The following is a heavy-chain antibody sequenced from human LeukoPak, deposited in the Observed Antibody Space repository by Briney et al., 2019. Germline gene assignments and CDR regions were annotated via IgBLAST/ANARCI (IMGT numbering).Heavy chain of an antibody. D-gene: IGHD1-26*01. CDR3: ARGLLFEWEPRYWYFDL. Sequence: SETLSLTCTVSGGSISNYFWNWIRQPPGKGLEWIGYIYYSGSTNYNPSLKSRVAMSVDTSKNHFSLRLSSVTAADTAVYYCARGLLFEWEPRYWYFDLWGRGTLVTVSS. CDR2: IYYSGST. CDR1: GGSISNYF. V-gene: IGHV4-59*08. J-gene: IGHJ2*01.